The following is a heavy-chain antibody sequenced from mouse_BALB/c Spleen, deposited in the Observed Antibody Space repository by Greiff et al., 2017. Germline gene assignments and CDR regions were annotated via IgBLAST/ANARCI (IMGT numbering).Heavy chain of an antibody. J-gene: IGHJ2*01. D-gene: IGHD1-1*01. CDR2: IWAGGST. Sequence: VQLQQSGPGLVAPSQSLSITCTVSGFSLTSYGVHWVRQPPGKGLEWLGVIWAGGSTNYNSALMSRLSISKDNSKSQVFLKMNSLQTDDTAMYYWARDYGSTPFDYGAQGTTPTVSA. CDR3: ARDYGSTPFDY. CDR1: GFSLTSYG. V-gene: IGHV2-9*02.